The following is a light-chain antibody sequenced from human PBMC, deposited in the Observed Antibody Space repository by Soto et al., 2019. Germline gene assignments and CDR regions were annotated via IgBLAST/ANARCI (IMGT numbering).Light chain of an antibody. CDR1: QSVSSY. CDR3: QQRSNPLT. J-gene: IGKJ3*01. Sequence: EIVLTQSPATLSLSPGERATLSCRASQSVSSYLAWYQQKPGQAPRLLIYDASNRATGIPARFSGSGSGTDFTLTISSLEPEDFAVYYCQQRSNPLTLGPGTKVDIK. V-gene: IGKV3-11*01. CDR2: DAS.